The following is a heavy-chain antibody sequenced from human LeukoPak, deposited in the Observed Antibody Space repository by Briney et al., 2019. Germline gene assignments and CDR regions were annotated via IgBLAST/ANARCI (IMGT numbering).Heavy chain of an antibody. V-gene: IGHV4-59*01. CDR3: ARVGLAAAGLYYFDY. J-gene: IGHJ4*02. D-gene: IGHD6-13*01. CDR2: IYYRGST. CDR1: GGPLTSYY. Sequence: SETLPLTCAVSGGPLTSYYWSWIRQPPGKGLEWIGFIYYRGSTNYNPSLESRVTISVDTSKNRFSLKLSSVTAADTAVYYCARVGLAAAGLYYFDYWGQGTLVTVSS.